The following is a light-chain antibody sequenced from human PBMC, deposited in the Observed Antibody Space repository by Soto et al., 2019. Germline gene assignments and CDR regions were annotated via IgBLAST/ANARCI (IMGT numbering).Light chain of an antibody. V-gene: IGLV2-23*02. CDR1: SSDVGSYNL. CDR2: EVS. CDR3: VAPYV. Sequence: QSVLTQPASVSGSPGQSITISCTGTSSDVGSYNLVSWYQQHPGKAPKLMIYEVSKRPSGVSNRFSGSKSGNTASLTISGLQAEDEADLQAVAPYVFGNGTKVTVL. J-gene: IGLJ1*01.